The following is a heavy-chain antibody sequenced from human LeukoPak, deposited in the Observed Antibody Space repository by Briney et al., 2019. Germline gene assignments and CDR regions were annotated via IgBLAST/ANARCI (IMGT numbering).Heavy chain of an antibody. D-gene: IGHD4-17*01. CDR2: ITRDSSSI. J-gene: IGHJ4*02. V-gene: IGHV3-21*01. CDR3: ARFDYADYLAFDY. CDR1: GLTFSRYS. Sequence: GGSLRLSCAASGLTFSRYSMNWVRQAPGKGLEWVSSITRDSSSIYYTDSAKGRFTISRDNAKNSLYLQMNSLRAEDTAVYYCARFDYADYLAFDYWGQGTLVTVSS.